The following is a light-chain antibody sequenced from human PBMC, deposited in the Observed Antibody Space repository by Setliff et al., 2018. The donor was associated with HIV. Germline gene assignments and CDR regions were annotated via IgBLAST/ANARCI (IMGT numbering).Light chain of an antibody. CDR1: SNNIGSFA. V-gene: IGLV2-18*02. CDR3: SSFTSSSTHV. CDR2: GN. Sequence: QSVLTQEASVSGTVGQKVTLSCTGNSNNIGSFAVGWYQQISHGAPKIVMFGNSPPSGIPDRFSGSKSGTTASLTISGLQPEDEADYYCSSFTSSSTHVFGTGTKVTVL. J-gene: IGLJ1*01.